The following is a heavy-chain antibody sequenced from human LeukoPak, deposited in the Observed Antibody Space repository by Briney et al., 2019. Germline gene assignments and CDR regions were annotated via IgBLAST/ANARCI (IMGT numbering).Heavy chain of an antibody. D-gene: IGHD3-10*01. V-gene: IGHV3-21*01. J-gene: IGHJ6*03. Sequence: AGGSLRLSCAASGFTFSSYEMNWVRQAPGKGLEWVSSISNSGTYIYYADSVKGRFTISRDNAKNSLYLQMNSLRAEDTAVYYCARDGPFGELYYMDVWGKGTTVTVSS. CDR3: ARDGPFGELYYMDV. CDR1: GFTFSSYE. CDR2: ISNSGTYI.